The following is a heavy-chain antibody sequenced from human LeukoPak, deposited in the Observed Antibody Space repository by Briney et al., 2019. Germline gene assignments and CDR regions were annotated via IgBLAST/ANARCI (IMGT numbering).Heavy chain of an antibody. J-gene: IGHJ4*02. CDR2: IYSGGST. V-gene: IGHV3-53*01. D-gene: IGHD2-8*01. CDR3: AKDTSIGKYCTNGVCSPFDS. Sequence: GGSLRLSWAASGFTVSSNYMSWVRQAPGKGLEWVSVIYSGGSTYYADSVRGRFTISRDNSRNTLYLQMISLRPEDTAVYYCAKDTSIGKYCTNGVCSPFDSWGQGTLVTVSS. CDR1: GFTVSSNY.